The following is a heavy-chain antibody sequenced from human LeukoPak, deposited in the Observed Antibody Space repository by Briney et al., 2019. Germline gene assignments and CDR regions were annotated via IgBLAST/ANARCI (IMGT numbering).Heavy chain of an antibody. Sequence: GGSLRLSCAASGFTFSSYAMSWVRQAPGKGLEWVSAISGSGGSTYYADSVKGRFTISRDNSKNTLYLQMNSLRPEDTAVYYCAKDLVGGGFYDSSGCSFDYWGQGTLVTVSS. J-gene: IGHJ4*02. CDR1: GFTFSSYA. CDR2: ISGSGGST. CDR3: AKDLVGGGFYDSSGCSFDY. D-gene: IGHD3-22*01. V-gene: IGHV3-23*01.